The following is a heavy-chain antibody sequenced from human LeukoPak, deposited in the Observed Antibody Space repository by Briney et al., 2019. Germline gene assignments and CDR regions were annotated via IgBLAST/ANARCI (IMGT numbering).Heavy chain of an antibody. J-gene: IGHJ4*02. CDR2: ISSSGSHI. CDR1: GFTFSSYD. Sequence: GGSLRLSCVDSGFTFSSYDMNWVRPAPGKGLEWVSYISSSGSHIYYADSVKGRFTISRDNAKNSLYLQMNSLRAEDTAVYYCARRPGDLGYWGQGTLVTVSS. D-gene: IGHD7-27*01. V-gene: IGHV3-48*03. CDR3: ARRPGDLGY.